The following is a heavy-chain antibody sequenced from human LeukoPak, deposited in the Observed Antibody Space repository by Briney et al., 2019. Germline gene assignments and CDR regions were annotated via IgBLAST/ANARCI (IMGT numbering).Heavy chain of an antibody. Sequence: PGGSLRLSCAASGFTFSSYSMNWVRQAPGKGLEWVSSISSSSSYIYYADSVKGRFTISRDNAKNSLYLQMNSLRAEDTAVYYCATYLVDSSTYVLSDYWGQGTLVTVSS. CDR2: ISSSSSYI. CDR3: ATYLVDSSTYVLSDY. V-gene: IGHV3-21*01. D-gene: IGHD3-22*01. CDR1: GFTFSSYS. J-gene: IGHJ4*02.